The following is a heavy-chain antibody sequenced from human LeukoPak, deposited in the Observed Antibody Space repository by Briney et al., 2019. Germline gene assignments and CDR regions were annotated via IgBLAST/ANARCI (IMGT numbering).Heavy chain of an antibody. Sequence: PSETLSLTCTVSGGSISSYYWSWIRQPPGKGLEWIGYIYYSGSTNYNPSLKSRVTISVDTSKNQFSLKLSSVTAADTAVYYCARASRGSGSYFDYWGQGTLVTVSS. D-gene: IGHD3-10*01. J-gene: IGHJ4*02. CDR3: ARASRGSGSYFDY. CDR2: IYYSGST. CDR1: GGSISSYY. V-gene: IGHV4-59*01.